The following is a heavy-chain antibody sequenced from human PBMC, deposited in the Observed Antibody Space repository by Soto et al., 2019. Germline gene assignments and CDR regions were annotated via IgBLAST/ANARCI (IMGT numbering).Heavy chain of an antibody. CDR3: ARWVGGSMYDNSGKYDS. CDR1: GFIFSGSG. V-gene: IGHV3-30*03. Sequence: QVQLVESGGGVVQPGRSQRLTCAASGFIFSGSGMHWVRQAPGKGLEWVALVSNDGIRKYYGDSVKGRFTISRDNAENTLYLQMNSLRAEDTAVYYCARWVGGSMYDNSGKYDSWGQGTLVTVSS. CDR2: VSNDGIRK. D-gene: IGHD3-22*01. J-gene: IGHJ5*01.